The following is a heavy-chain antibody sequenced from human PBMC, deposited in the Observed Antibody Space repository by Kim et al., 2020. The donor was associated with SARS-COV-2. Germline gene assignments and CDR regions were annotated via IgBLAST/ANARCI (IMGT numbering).Heavy chain of an antibody. CDR2: ISYDGSNK. J-gene: IGHJ3*02. CDR3: AKGLWFGDRGAFDI. D-gene: IGHD3-10*01. Sequence: GGSLRLSCAASGFTFSSYGMHWVRQAPGKGLEWVAVISYDGSNKYYADSVKGRFTISRDNSKNTLYLQMNSLRAEDTAVYYCAKGLWFGDRGAFDIWGQGTMVTVSS. V-gene: IGHV3-30*18. CDR1: GFTFSSYG.